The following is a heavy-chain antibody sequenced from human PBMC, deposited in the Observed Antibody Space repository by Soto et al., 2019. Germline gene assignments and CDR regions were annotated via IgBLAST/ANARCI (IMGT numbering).Heavy chain of an antibody. D-gene: IGHD3-22*01. CDR1: GFTVSSNY. J-gene: IGHJ6*02. Sequence: GGSLRLSCAASGFTVSSNYMSWVRQAPGKGLEWVSVIYSGGSTYYADSVKGRFTISRDNSKNSLYLQVHSLRAGDTAVYYCARGLWDYDSSGYYESAYFHYGMDVWGQGTTVTVSS. CDR3: ARGLWDYDSSGYYESAYFHYGMDV. V-gene: IGHV3-66*01. CDR2: IYSGGST.